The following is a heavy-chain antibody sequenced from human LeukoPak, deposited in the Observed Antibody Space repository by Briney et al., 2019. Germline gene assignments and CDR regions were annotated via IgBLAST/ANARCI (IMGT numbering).Heavy chain of an antibody. D-gene: IGHD3-22*01. J-gene: IGHJ4*02. V-gene: IGHV3-23*01. CDR3: ARDKGDYYTSGSLFVF. CDR2: ISNNGGYT. CDR1: GFTFSSSA. Sequence: GGSLRLSCAASGFTFSSSAMSWVRQAPGKGLEWVSAISNNGGYTYYADSVQGRFTISRDNSKSTLCLQMNSLRAEDTAVYYCARDKGDYYTSGSLFVFGGQGTLVTVSS.